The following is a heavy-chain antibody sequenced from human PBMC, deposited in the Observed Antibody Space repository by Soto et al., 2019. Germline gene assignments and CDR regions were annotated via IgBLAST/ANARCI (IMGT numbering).Heavy chain of an antibody. Sequence: GGSLRLSCAASGFTFSSYSMNWVRQAPGKGLEWVSYISSSSSTIYYADSVKGRFTISRDKAKNSLYLQMNSLRDEDTAVYYCARDSVLLWFGEKNPFDYWGQGTLVTVSS. CDR1: GFTFSSYS. CDR2: ISSSSSTI. J-gene: IGHJ4*02. D-gene: IGHD3-10*01. V-gene: IGHV3-48*02. CDR3: ARDSVLLWFGEKNPFDY.